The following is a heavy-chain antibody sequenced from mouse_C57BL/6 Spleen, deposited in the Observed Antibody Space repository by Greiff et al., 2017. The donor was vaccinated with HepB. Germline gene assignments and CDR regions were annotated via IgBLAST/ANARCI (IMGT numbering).Heavy chain of an antibody. V-gene: IGHV1-69*01. Sequence: QVHVKQPGAELVMPGASVKLSCKSSGYTFTSYWMHWVKQRPGQGLEWIGEIDPSDSYTNYNQKFKGKSTLTVDKSSSTAYMQLSSLTSEDSAVYYCARWDYYGREGFAYWGQGTLVTVSA. D-gene: IGHD1-1*01. CDR2: IDPSDSYT. J-gene: IGHJ3*01. CDR3: ARWDYYGREGFAY. CDR1: GYTFTSYW.